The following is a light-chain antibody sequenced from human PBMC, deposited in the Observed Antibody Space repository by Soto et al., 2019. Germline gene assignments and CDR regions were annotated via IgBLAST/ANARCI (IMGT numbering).Light chain of an antibody. CDR2: GAS. CDR3: QQYGSSGT. V-gene: IGKV3-20*01. Sequence: EIVMTQSPATLSVSPGERATLSCRASQSVRSDLVWYQQKPGQAPRLLIYGASNRATGIPDRFSGSGSGTDFTLTISRLEPEDFAVYYCQQYGSSGTFGQGTKVDIK. J-gene: IGKJ1*01. CDR1: QSVRSD.